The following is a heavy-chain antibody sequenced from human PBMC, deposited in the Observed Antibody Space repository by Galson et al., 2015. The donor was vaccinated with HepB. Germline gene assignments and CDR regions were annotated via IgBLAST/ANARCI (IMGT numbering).Heavy chain of an antibody. Sequence: CAISGDSVSSKRAIWNWIRQSPSRGLEWLGRTYYRSKWYFHYAESVKGRITINPDTSNNQFSLQLNSVTPEDTAMYYCARLDPGGDSWLLNYFDYWGQGTLVTVSP. CDR3: ARLDPGGDSWLLNYFDY. D-gene: IGHD6-13*01. CDR2: TYYRSKWYF. J-gene: IGHJ4*02. V-gene: IGHV6-1*01. CDR1: GDSVSSKRAI.